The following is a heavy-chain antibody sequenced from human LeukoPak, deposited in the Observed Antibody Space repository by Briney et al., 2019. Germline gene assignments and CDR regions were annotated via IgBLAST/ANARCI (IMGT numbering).Heavy chain of an antibody. CDR3: ARLHSGSSSWFDY. Sequence: GGSLRLSCAASGFTFVSFAMSWVRQAPGKGPEWVATIGDSGGSTHYADSVKGRFTISGDNSKSTLYLQMNSLRAEDTAVYFCARLHSGSSSWFDYWGQGTLVTVSS. CDR1: GFTFVSFA. D-gene: IGHD1-26*01. CDR2: IGDSGGST. J-gene: IGHJ4*02. V-gene: IGHV3-23*01.